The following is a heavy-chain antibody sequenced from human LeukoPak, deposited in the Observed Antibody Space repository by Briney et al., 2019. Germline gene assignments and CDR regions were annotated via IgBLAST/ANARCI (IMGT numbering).Heavy chain of an antibody. D-gene: IGHD3-16*01. CDR1: GGTFSSYA. CDR2: IIPIFGTA. J-gene: IGHJ5*02. V-gene: IGHV1-69*13. Sequence: ASVKVSCKASGGTFSSYAISWVRQAPGQGLEWMGGIIPIFGTANYAQKFQGRVTITADESTSTAYMELSSLRSEDTAVYYCARASFWESPINWFDPWGQGTLVTVSS. CDR3: ARASFWESPINWFDP.